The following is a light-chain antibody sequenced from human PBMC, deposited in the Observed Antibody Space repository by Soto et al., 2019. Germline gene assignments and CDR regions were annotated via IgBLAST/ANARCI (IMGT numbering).Light chain of an antibody. Sequence: EIVLPQSPVTLSLSPGERATLSCRASPSVSSSLAWYQQKPGQAPRLLIYEASIRSTGIPTRFSGTGSGTDFTLTFSSLAPEDFAVYYGQQRSRWPLLWTFGGVTKVEI. V-gene: IGKV3-11*01. CDR1: PSVSSS. CDR2: EAS. J-gene: IGKJ4*01. CDR3: QQRSRWPLLWT.